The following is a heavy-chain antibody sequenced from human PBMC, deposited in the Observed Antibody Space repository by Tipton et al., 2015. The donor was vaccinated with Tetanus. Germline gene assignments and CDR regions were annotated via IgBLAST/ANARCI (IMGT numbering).Heavy chain of an antibody. V-gene: IGHV4-61*01. Sequence: TLSLTCTVSGGSVSSGNYYWSWIRQPPGKELEWIGYLYYSGGTNYNPSLKSRVTISVDTSRNQFSLRLNSVSAADTAVYYCARGAIFGVLTSRAFDIWGQGTMVTVSS. J-gene: IGHJ3*02. CDR3: ARGAIFGVLTSRAFDI. CDR2: LYYSGGT. CDR1: GGSVSSGNYY. D-gene: IGHD3-3*01.